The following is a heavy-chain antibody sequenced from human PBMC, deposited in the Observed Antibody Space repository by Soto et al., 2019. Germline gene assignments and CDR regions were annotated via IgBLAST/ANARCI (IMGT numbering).Heavy chain of an antibody. CDR2: ISSSSSYI. CDR3: ARDRARSGWYLAFHI. J-gene: IGHJ3*02. Sequence: GGSLRLSCAASGFTFSSYSMNWVRQAPGKGLEWVSSISSSSSYIYYADSVKGRFTISRDNAKNSLYLQMNSLRAEDTAVYYCARDRARSGWYLAFHIWGQGTMVTVSS. V-gene: IGHV3-21*01. D-gene: IGHD6-19*01. CDR1: GFTFSSYS.